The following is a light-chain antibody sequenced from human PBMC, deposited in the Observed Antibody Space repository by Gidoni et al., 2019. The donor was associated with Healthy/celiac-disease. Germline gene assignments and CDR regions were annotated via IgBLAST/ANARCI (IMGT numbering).Light chain of an antibody. CDR1: SSDVGGYNY. CDR3: SSDTSSSTGVL. Sequence: SALTQPASVSGSPRPSITISCTGTSSDVGGYNYVSWYQQHPGKAPKLMIYDISNGTSGGSNRFSGSKSGNTASLTISRLQAEDEAGYYCSSDTSSSTGVLFGGGTNLTVL. V-gene: IGLV2-14*03. CDR2: DIS. J-gene: IGLJ2*01.